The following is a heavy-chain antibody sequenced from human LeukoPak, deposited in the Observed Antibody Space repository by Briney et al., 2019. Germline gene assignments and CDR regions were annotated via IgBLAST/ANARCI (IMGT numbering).Heavy chain of an antibody. J-gene: IGHJ4*02. D-gene: IGHD2-2*01. Sequence: GGSLRLSCAASGFTFSSYSMHWVRQAPGKGLEYVSVISPDGSNTYYTSSVKGRFSISRDNSKNTLYLQMGSLTEEDTPVYHCAREQPAGSTDYWGQGTLVTVSS. CDR2: ISPDGSNT. V-gene: IGHV3-64*01. CDR1: GFTFSSYS. CDR3: AREQPAGSTDY.